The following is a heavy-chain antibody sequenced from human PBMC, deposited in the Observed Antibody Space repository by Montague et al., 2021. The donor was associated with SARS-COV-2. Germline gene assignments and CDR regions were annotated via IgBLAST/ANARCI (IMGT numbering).Heavy chain of an antibody. CDR1: GFIFSSYE. Sequence: LRLSCAASGFIFSSYEMNWVRPAPGKGLEWVSYISNSGDTKYYADSVKGRFTISRDNAKNSLYLQMSSLRAEDTAVYYCARAGEDYYYDSSGFLYWGQGILVTVSS. D-gene: IGHD3-22*01. CDR2: ISNSGDTK. V-gene: IGHV3-48*03. CDR3: ARAGEDYYYDSSGFLY. J-gene: IGHJ4*02.